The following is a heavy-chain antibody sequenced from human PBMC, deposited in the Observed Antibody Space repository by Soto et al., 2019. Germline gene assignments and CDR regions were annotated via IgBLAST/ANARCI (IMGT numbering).Heavy chain of an antibody. J-gene: IGHJ5*02. CDR1: GFIFSDYT. Sequence: EVHLVESGGGLVKPGGSLRLTCAASGFIFSDYTMNWVRQAPGKGLEWVSSISRGSDYIFYADTVKDRFTISRDNARNSLYLQMTSLRAEDTAVYYCAKDSGCVDNACAYDPWGQGTLVTVSS. D-gene: IGHD1-20*01. V-gene: IGHV3-21*01. CDR3: AKDSGCVDNACAYDP. CDR2: ISRGSDYI.